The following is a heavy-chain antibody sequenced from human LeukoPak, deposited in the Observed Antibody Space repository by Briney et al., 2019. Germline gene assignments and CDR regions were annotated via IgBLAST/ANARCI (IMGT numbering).Heavy chain of an antibody. D-gene: IGHD3-22*01. CDR1: GYTFTSYG. V-gene: IGHV1-18*01. CDR3: ARATDYYDSSGYPFDP. CDR2: ISAYNGNT. Sequence: GASVKVSCKASGYTFTSYGISWVRQAPGQGLEWMGWISAYNGNTNYAQKLQGRVTMTTDTSMSTAYMELRSLRSDDTAVYYCARATDYYDSSGYPFDPWGQGTLVTVSS. J-gene: IGHJ5*02.